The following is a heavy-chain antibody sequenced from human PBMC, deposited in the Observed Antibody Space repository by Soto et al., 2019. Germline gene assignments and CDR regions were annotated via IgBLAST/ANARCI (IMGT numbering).Heavy chain of an antibody. CDR2: IRGSGANT. CDR1: GFTFSNYG. Sequence: PGGSLRLSCAASGFTFSNYGMGWVRQAPGKGLEWVSSIRGSGANTFYADSVKGRFTISRDTSKSTLYLQMNSLRVEDTAIYYCAKDIGRCGVHCDSDFDYWGHGTLVTVSS. J-gene: IGHJ4*01. D-gene: IGHD2-21*01. CDR3: AKDIGRCGVHCDSDFDY. V-gene: IGHV3-23*01.